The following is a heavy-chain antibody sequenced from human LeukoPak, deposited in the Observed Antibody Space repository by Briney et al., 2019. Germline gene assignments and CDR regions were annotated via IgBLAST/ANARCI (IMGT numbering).Heavy chain of an antibody. J-gene: IGHJ4*02. V-gene: IGHV3-64*04. D-gene: IGHD6-19*01. Sequence: PGGSLRLSCSASGLTFPSYALHWVRQAPGKGLEYVSAISMTGSRTYYADSVKGRFTISRDNAKNSLYLQMNSLRAEDTAVYYCAREPGDSSCWSEWGQGTLVTVSS. CDR3: AREPGDSSCWSE. CDR2: ISMTGSRT. CDR1: GLTFPSYA.